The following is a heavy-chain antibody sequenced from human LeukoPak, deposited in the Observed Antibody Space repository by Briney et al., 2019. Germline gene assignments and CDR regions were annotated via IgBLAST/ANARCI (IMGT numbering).Heavy chain of an antibody. D-gene: IGHD6-13*01. CDR1: GYTFTGYY. Sequence: ASVKVSCKASGYTFTGYYMHWVRQAPGQGLEWMGWINPNSGGTNYAQKFQGWVTMTRDTSISTAYMELSRLRSDDMAVYYCARGMYSSSWLSKHYYYYYGMDVWGQGTTVTVSS. CDR2: INPNSGGT. CDR3: ARGMYSSSWLSKHYYYYYGMDV. V-gene: IGHV1-2*04. J-gene: IGHJ6*02.